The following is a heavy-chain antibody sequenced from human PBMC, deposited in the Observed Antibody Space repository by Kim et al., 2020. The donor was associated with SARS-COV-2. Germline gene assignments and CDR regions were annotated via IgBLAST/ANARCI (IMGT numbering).Heavy chain of an antibody. J-gene: IGHJ4*02. CDR3: AREALTATPPAFDY. Sequence: SVKVSCKASGGTFSSNGISWVRQAPGLGLEWMGGISPMFDTTNYAQKFQGRVTITADESTSTSYMDLSSLRPDDTGVYYCAREALTATPPAFDYWGQGTLVTVSS. D-gene: IGHD2-2*01. V-gene: IGHV1-69*13. CDR1: GGTFSSNG. CDR2: ISPMFDTT.